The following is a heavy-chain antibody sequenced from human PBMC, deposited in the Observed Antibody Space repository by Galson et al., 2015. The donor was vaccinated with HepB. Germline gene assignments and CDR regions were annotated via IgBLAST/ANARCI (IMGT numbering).Heavy chain of an antibody. Sequence: SVKVSCKVSGYNVTEFPMHWVRQAPGKGLEWMGGFDPDDSETIYAQNFQGRVTMTEDTSSDTAYMELRSLRSDDTAVYYCTIEVYYHHGGDYYRGVYWGQGTLVTVSS. CDR2: FDPDDSET. V-gene: IGHV1-24*01. CDR1: GYNVTEFP. D-gene: IGHD2-21*01. CDR3: TIEVYYHHGGDYYRGVY. J-gene: IGHJ4*02.